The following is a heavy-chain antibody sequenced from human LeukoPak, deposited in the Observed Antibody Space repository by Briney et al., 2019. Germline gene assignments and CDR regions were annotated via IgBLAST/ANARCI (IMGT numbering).Heavy chain of an antibody. D-gene: IGHD3-22*01. J-gene: IGHJ6*04. Sequence: SETLSLTCTVSGGSISSGDYYWSWIRQPPGKGLEWIGYIYYSGSTYYNPSLKSRVSISVDTSKNQFSLKLSSVTAADTAVYYCVRVVSSGYSRMDVWGKGPTVTVSS. CDR2: IYYSGST. CDR1: GGSISSGDYY. V-gene: IGHV4-30-4*08. CDR3: VRVVSSGYSRMDV.